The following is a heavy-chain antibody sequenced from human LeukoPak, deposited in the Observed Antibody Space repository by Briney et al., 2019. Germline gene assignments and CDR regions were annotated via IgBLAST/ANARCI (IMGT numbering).Heavy chain of an antibody. V-gene: IGHV1-2*06. CDR2: INPNSGGT. CDR1: GYTFTGYY. J-gene: IGHJ5*02. CDR3: ARGLSFRYCSGGSCYSRPSWFDP. Sequence: GASVKVSCKASGYTFTGYYMHWVRQAPGQGLEWMGRINPNSGGTNYAQKFQGRVTMTRNTSISTAYMELSSLRSEDTAVYYCARGLSFRYCSGGSCYSRPSWFDPWGQGTLVTVSS. D-gene: IGHD2-15*01.